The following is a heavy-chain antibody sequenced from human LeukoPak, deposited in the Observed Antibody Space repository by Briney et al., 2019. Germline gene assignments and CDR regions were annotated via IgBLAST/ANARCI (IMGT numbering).Heavy chain of an antibody. Sequence: SETLSLTCAVYGGSFSGYYWSWIRQPPGKGLEWIGEINHSGSTSYNPSLKSRVTISVDTSKNQFSLKLSSVTAADTAVYSCASIVVVTAANWFDPWGQGTLVTVSS. J-gene: IGHJ5*02. CDR1: GGSFSGYY. D-gene: IGHD2-21*02. V-gene: IGHV4-34*01. CDR3: ASIVVVTAANWFDP. CDR2: INHSGST.